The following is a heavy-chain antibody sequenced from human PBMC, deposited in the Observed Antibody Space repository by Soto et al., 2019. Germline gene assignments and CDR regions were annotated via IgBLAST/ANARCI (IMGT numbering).Heavy chain of an antibody. V-gene: IGHV1-69*13. CDR1: GCTFSSYA. J-gene: IGHJ4*02. CDR3: ARGTIQLASLSTFDY. CDR2: IIPIFGTA. D-gene: IGHD5-18*01. Sequence: SVKVSCKASGCTFSSYAISWVRQAPGQGLEWMGGIIPIFGTANYAQKFQGRVTITADESTSTACMELSSLRSEDTAVYYCARGTIQLASLSTFDYWGQGTLVTVSS.